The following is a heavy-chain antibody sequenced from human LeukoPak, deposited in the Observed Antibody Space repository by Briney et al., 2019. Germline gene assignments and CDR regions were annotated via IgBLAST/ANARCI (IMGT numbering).Heavy chain of an antibody. Sequence: GASVKVSCKASGYTFTSYYMHWVRQAPGQGLEWMGIINPSGGSTSYAQKFQGRVTMTRDMSTSTVYMELSSLRSEDTAVYYCAREADIVGATAHDAFDIWSHGTMVTVSS. J-gene: IGHJ3*02. V-gene: IGHV1-46*01. D-gene: IGHD1-26*01. CDR3: AREADIVGATAHDAFDI. CDR2: INPSGGST. CDR1: GYTFTSYY.